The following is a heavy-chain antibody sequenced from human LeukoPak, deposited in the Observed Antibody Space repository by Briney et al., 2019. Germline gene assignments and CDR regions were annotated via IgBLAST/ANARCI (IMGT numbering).Heavy chain of an antibody. J-gene: IGHJ6*02. D-gene: IGHD6-13*01. Sequence: PSETLSLTCAVYGGSFSGYYWSWIRQPPGKGLEWIGEINHSGSTNYNPSLKNRVTISVDTSKNQFSLKLSSVTAADTAVYYCARADSSSWYHSPYYYYGMDVWGQGTTVIVSS. V-gene: IGHV4-34*01. CDR3: ARADSSSWYHSPYYYYGMDV. CDR1: GGSFSGYY. CDR2: INHSGST.